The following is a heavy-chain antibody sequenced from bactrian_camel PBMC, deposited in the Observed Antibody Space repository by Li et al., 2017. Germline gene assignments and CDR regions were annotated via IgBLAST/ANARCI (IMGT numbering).Heavy chain of an antibody. CDR3: AAVAEGRTVEGGVSLWTLFESGY. CDR1: DYTFKDCG. CDR2: ISTLTLTT. J-gene: IGHJ4*01. Sequence: VQLVESGGGSVQAGGSLNLSCVVSDYTFKDCGMAWYRKAPGKEREGVAGISTLTLTTYYADSVKGRFTISHDNANDTTFLQMNSLMPEDSAMYYCAAVAEGRTVEGGVSLWTLFESGYWGQGTQVTVS. D-gene: IGHD3*01. V-gene: IGHV3S66*01.